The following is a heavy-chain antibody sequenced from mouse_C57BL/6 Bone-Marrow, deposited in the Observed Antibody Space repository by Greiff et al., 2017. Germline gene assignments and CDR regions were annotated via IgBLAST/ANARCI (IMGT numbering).Heavy chain of an antibody. J-gene: IGHJ1*03. CDR2: ISYDGSN. V-gene: IGHV3-6*01. Sequence: VQLQQSGPGLVKPSQSLSLTCSVTGYSITSGYYWNWIRQFPGNKLEWMGYISYDGSNNYNPSLKNRISITRDTSKNQFFLKLNSVTTEDTATYYCARDGGNWYFDVWGTGTTGTVSS. CDR1: GYSITSGYY. CDR3: ARDGGNWYFDV.